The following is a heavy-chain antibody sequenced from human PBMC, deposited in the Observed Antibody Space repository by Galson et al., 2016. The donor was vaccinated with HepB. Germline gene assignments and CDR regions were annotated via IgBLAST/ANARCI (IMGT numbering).Heavy chain of an antibody. CDR1: GGSIISGGYY. D-gene: IGHD1-14*01. Sequence: LSLTCTVSGGSIISGGYYWSWIRQHPGKGLEWIGYIYHSGSTSYNPSLKSRVTISLDTSKNQFSLKLSSVTVADTAVYYCAREEITWGQGALVTVSS. CDR3: AREEIT. CDR2: IYHSGST. V-gene: IGHV4-31*03. J-gene: IGHJ4*02.